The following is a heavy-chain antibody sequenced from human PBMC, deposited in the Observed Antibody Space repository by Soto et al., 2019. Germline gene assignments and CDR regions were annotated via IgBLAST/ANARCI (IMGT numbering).Heavy chain of an antibody. CDR3: ASRDPGTSVDY. D-gene: IGHD1-7*01. CDR2: IYRTGST. CDR1: GGSFTSNNW. J-gene: IGHJ4*02. V-gene: IGHV4-4*02. Sequence: PSEALSLTWAVSGGSFTSNNWWTCVRQPPGQGLEWIGEIYRTGSTNYNPSLKSRVTISLDKSENQFSLKVTSLTAADTAVYYCASRDPGTSVDYWGQGTLVTVSS.